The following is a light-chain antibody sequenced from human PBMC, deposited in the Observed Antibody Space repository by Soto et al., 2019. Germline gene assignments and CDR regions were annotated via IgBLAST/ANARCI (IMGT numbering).Light chain of an antibody. J-gene: IGKJ1*01. CDR2: DVS. CDR1: QSIGTW. Sequence: DIQMTQSPSSLSASVGDRVTITCRASQSIGTWLAWYQQKPGKAPKVLIYDVSSLKSGVPSRFSGSGSGTEFTLTISSLQPDDFATYYCQHYNSYSEAFGQGTKVDIK. V-gene: IGKV1-5*01. CDR3: QHYNSYSEA.